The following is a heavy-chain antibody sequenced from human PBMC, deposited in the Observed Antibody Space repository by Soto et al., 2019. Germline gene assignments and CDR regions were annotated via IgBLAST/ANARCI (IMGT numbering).Heavy chain of an antibody. CDR2: ISAYNGNT. Sequence: ASVKVSCKASGYTFTSYGISWVRQAPGQGLEWMGWISAYNGNTNYAQKLQGRVTMTTDTSTSTAYMELRSLRSDDTAVYFCAIVQDIVLVPAAAGVLYYYYGMDVWGQGTTVTVSS. CDR1: GYTFTSYG. D-gene: IGHD2-2*01. CDR3: AIVQDIVLVPAAAGVLYYYYGMDV. V-gene: IGHV1-18*01. J-gene: IGHJ6*02.